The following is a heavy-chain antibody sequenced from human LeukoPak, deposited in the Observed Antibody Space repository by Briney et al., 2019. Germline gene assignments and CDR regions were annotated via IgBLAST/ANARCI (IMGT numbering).Heavy chain of an antibody. V-gene: IGHV3-30*18. CDR3: AKNYDILTGYYQYYFDY. CDR1: GFTFSSYG. CDR2: ISYDGSNK. J-gene: IGHJ4*02. D-gene: IGHD3-9*01. Sequence: GGSLRLSCAASGFTFSSYGMHWVRQAPGKGLEWVAVISYDGSNKYYADSVKGRFTISRDNSKNTLYLQMNSLRAEDTAVYYCAKNYDILTGYYQYYFDYWGQGTLVTVSS.